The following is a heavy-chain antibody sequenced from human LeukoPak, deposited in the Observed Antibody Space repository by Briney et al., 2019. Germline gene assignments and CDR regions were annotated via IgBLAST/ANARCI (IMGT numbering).Heavy chain of an antibody. CDR2: IYPGDSDT. Sequence: GESLKISCKASGYTITSSWIGWVRQMPGKGLEWVGVIYPGDSDTRYSPSFQGQVTISADKSISTAYLQWSSLKASDTAMYYCARREPRGSNYGVDVWGQGTTVTVSS. CDR3: ARREPRGSNYGVDV. CDR1: GYTITSSW. D-gene: IGHD1-26*01. V-gene: IGHV5-51*01. J-gene: IGHJ6*02.